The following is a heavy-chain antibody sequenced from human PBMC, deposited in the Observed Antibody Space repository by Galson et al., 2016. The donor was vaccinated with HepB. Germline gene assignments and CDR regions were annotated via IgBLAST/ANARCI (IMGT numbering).Heavy chain of an antibody. D-gene: IGHD5-24*01. J-gene: IGHJ4*02. V-gene: IGHV3-53*01. Sequence: SLRLSCAASGFTVSSNYMSWVRQAPGKGLEWVSVVYSGGSTYYADSVKGRFTLSRDHYKNTLYLQMNSLRAEDTAIYYCSVELLQDFDSWGQGTLVTVSS. CDR2: VYSGGST. CDR1: GFTVSSNY. CDR3: SVELLQDFDS.